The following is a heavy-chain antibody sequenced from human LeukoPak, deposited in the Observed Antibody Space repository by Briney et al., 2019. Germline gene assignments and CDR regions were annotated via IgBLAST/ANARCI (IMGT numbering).Heavy chain of an antibody. D-gene: IGHD1-26*01. CDR3: ARGSERWGYYYGMDV. J-gene: IGHJ6*02. V-gene: IGHV4-59*12. CDR2: MYYSGST. CDR1: SGSISNYY. Sequence: SETLSLTCTVSSGSISNYYWSWIRQPPGKGLEWIGYMYYSGSTHYNPSLKSRVTMSVDTSKNQFSLKLSSVTAADTAVYYCARGSERWGYYYGMDVWGRGTTVTVSS.